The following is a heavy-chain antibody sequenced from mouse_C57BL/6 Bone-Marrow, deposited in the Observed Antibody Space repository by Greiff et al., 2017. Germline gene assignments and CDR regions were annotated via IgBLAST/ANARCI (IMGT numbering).Heavy chain of an antibody. D-gene: IGHD2-12*01. J-gene: IGHJ4*01. CDR1: GFHIKNTY. V-gene: IGHV14-3*01. Sequence: EVQLQESVAELVRPGASVKLSCTASGFHIKNTYMHWVKQRPEQGLEWIGRIDPANGNTKYDPKFQGKATITADTSSNTAYLQLLSLTSEDTSIYYCARPYYKDSHYYAMDYWGQGTSVTVSS. CDR2: IDPANGNT. CDR3: ARPYYKDSHYYAMDY.